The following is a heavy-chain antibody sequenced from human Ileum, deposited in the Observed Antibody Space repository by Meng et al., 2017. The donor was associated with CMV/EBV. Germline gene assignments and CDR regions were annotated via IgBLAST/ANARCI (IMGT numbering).Heavy chain of an antibody. CDR3: ARSGGDITMPLRFDP. CDR2: IKQDGSEK. V-gene: IGHV3-7*01. CDR1: GFTFSSYW. J-gene: IGHJ5*02. Sequence: LSLTGAASGFTFSSYWMSWVRQAPGKGLEWVANIKQDGSEKYYVDSVKGRFTISRDNAKNSLYLQMNSLRAEDTAVYYCARSGGDITMPLRFDPWGQGTLVTVSS. D-gene: IGHD3-10*01.